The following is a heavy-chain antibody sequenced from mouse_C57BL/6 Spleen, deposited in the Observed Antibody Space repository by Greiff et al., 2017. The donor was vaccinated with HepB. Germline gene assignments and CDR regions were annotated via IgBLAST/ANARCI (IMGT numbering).Heavy chain of an antibody. D-gene: IGHD4-1*01. CDR3: ARGGTLDY. V-gene: IGHV2-2*01. Sequence: VQGVESGPGLVQPSQSLSITCTVSGFSLTSYGVHWVRQSPGKGLEWLGVIWSGGSTDYNAAFISRLSISKDNSKSQVFFKMNSLQADDTAIYYCARGGTLDYWGQGTTLTVSS. CDR1: GFSLTSYG. CDR2: IWSGGST. J-gene: IGHJ2*01.